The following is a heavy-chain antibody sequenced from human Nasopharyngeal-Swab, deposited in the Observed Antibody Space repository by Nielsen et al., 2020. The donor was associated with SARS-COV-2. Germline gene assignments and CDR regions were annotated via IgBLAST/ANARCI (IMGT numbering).Heavy chain of an antibody. J-gene: IGHJ5*02. Sequence: GESLKISCSASGFTFSSYEMNWVRQAPGKGLEWVSYISSSGSTIYYADSVKGRFPISRDNAKNSLYLQMNSLRAEDTAVYYCARVSGYSGYDFYNWFDPWGQGTLVTVSS. CDR3: ARVSGYSGYDFYNWFDP. CDR1: GFTFSSYE. V-gene: IGHV3-48*03. D-gene: IGHD5-12*01. CDR2: ISSSGSTI.